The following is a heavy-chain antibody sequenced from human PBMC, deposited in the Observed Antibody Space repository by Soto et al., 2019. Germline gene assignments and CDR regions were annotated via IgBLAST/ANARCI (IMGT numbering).Heavy chain of an antibody. J-gene: IGHJ4*02. CDR2: ISADTGNT. CDR3: ARGPYVAAGGHDN. Sequence: GASVKVSCKASGYTFSSYGITWVRPAPGQGLEWMGWISADTGNTNYAQKLQGRVTMTTDTSTNTAYMELRSLRSDDTAVYYCARGPYVAAGGHDNWGQGTLVTVSS. D-gene: IGHD6-13*01. V-gene: IGHV1-18*01. CDR1: GYTFSSYG.